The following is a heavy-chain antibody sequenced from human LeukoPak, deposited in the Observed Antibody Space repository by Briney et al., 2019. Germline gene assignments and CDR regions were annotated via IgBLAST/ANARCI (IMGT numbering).Heavy chain of an antibody. V-gene: IGHV3-30*02. CDR1: GFTFSSYG. D-gene: IGHD1-26*01. Sequence: GGSLRLPCAASGFTFSSYGMHWVRQAPGKGLEWVAFIRYDGSNKYYADSVKGRFTISRDNSKNTLYLQMNSLRAEDTAVYYCAKDPNSGSFRGTLFDYWGQGTLVTVSS. CDR3: AKDPNSGSFRGTLFDY. CDR2: IRYDGSNK. J-gene: IGHJ4*02.